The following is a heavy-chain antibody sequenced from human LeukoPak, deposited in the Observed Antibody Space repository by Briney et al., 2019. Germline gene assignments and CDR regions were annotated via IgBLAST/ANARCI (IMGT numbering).Heavy chain of an antibody. CDR1: GYTFTSYD. V-gene: IGHV1-8*01. CDR3: ARGFDLSIPHRGLDV. J-gene: IGHJ6*04. D-gene: IGHD2-21*01. CDR2: MNPSSGNS. Sequence: GASVKVSGKASGYTFTSYDINWVRQATGQGLEWMGWMNPSSGNSGLALKFQGRLTMTRNPSINTASMELRSLRSEDTAIYYCARGFDLSIPHRGLDVWGNGTTVIVSS.